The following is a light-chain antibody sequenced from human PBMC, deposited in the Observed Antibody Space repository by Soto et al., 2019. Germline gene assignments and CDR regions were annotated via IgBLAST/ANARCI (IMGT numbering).Light chain of an antibody. CDR3: QQYNSYST. CDR1: QSISTR. V-gene: IGKV1-5*01. Sequence: DIQMTQAPSSLCASVGDRVTVTCRASQSISTRLAWYQQKLGKAPKLLIYDASSLESGVPSRFSGSASGTEFTLTISSLQPDDFATYYCQQYNSYSTFGQGTKVDI. J-gene: IGKJ1*01. CDR2: DAS.